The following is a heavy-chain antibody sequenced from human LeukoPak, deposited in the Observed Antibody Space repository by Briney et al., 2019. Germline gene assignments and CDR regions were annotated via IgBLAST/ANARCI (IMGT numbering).Heavy chain of an antibody. D-gene: IGHD6-6*01. J-gene: IGHJ5*02. Sequence: ASVKVSCKASGYTFTGYYMHWVRQAPGQGLEWMGRTNPNSGGTNYAQKFQGRVTMTRDTSISTAYMELSRLRSDDTAVYYCARQLVWGNWFDPWGQGTLVTVSS. CDR3: ARQLVWGNWFDP. CDR1: GYTFTGYY. V-gene: IGHV1-2*06. CDR2: TNPNSGGT.